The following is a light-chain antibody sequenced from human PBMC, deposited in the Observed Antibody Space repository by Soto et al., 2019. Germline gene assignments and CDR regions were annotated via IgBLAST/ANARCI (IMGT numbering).Light chain of an antibody. CDR3: SSYTSSPPYV. V-gene: IGLV2-14*01. J-gene: IGLJ1*01. CDR2: DVS. CDR1: SSDVGGYNY. Sequence: QSALTQPASVSGSPGQSITISCTGTSSDVGGYNYVSWYQQHPGKAPKLMIDDVSNRPSGVSNRFSGSKSGNTASLTISGLQAEDEADYYFSSYTSSPPYVFGTGTQLTVL.